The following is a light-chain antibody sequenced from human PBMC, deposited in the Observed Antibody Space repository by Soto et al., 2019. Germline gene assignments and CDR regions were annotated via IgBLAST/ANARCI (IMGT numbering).Light chain of an antibody. CDR1: QGISSW. J-gene: IGKJ4*01. CDR3: QQYNDWALT. CDR2: AAS. Sequence: DMQMTQYAYSVYACVGGIITITCRASQGISSWLAWYQQKPGKAPKLLIYAASSLQSGVPSRFSGSGSGTDFTLTISSLQPEDFAVYYCQQYNDWALTVGGGTKVDIK. V-gene: IGKV1-12*01.